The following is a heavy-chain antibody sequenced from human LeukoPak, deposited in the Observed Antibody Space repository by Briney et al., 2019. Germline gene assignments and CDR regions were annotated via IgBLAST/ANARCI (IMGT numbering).Heavy chain of an antibody. Sequence: GGSLRLSCAASGFTFSSYSMNWVRQAPGKGLEWVSSISSSSSYIYYADSVKGRFTISRDNAENSLYLQMNSLRAEDTAVYYCARDIYCTNTVCYFDSWGQGALVTVSS. J-gene: IGHJ4*02. CDR3: ARDIYCTNTVCYFDS. CDR1: GFTFSSYS. V-gene: IGHV3-21*01. CDR2: ISSSSSYI. D-gene: IGHD2-8*01.